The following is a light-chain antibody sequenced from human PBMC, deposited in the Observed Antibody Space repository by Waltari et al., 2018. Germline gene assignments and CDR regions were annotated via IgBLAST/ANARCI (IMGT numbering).Light chain of an antibody. J-gene: IGLJ2*01. CDR3: QSYDSSNPMV. V-gene: IGLV6-57*02. Sequence: NFMLTQPHSVSESPGQTVTISCTGSSGSIASNYVQWYQQRPGSAPTTVIYYENQRRSAVPARFSGSTDSSSNAASLTISGLKTEDEADYYCQSYDSSNPMVFGGGTKLTVL. CDR2: YEN. CDR1: SGSIASNY.